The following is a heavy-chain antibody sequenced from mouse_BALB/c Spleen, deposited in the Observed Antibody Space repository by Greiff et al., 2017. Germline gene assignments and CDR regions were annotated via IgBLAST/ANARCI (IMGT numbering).Heavy chain of an antibody. J-gene: IGHJ4*01. CDR1: GFSLTSYG. D-gene: IGHD2-1*01. CDR2: IWAGGNT. V-gene: IGHV2-9*02. CDR3: ARDWGNYNFYAMDD. Sequence: VMLVESGPGLVAPSQSLSITCTVSGFSLTSYGVNWVRQPPGKGLEWLGVIWAGGNTNYNSALMSRLSISKDNSKSQVFLKMNSLQTDDTAMYCCARDWGNYNFYAMDDWGQGTSVTVSS.